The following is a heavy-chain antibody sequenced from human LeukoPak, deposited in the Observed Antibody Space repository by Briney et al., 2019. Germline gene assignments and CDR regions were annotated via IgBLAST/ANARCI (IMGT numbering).Heavy chain of an antibody. D-gene: IGHD4-17*01. CDR1: GYTFTGYY. J-gene: IGHJ3*02. V-gene: IGHV1-2*02. Sequence: GASVKVSCKASGYTFTGYYMHWVRQAPGQGLEWMGWINPNSGGTNYAQKFQGRVTMTRDTSISTAYMGLSRLRSDDTAVYYCARRGGYGDLPDAFDIWGQGTMVTVSS. CDR3: ARRGGYGDLPDAFDI. CDR2: INPNSGGT.